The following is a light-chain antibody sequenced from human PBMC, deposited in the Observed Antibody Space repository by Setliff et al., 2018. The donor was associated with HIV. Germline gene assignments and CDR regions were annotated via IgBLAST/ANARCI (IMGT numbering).Light chain of an antibody. CDR3: QQYYSTPLT. CDR2: WAS. J-gene: IGKJ4*01. V-gene: IGKV4-1*01. CDR1: QSVLYSSNSKNY. Sequence: DIVMTQSPDSLAVSLGERATINCKSSQSVLYSSNSKNYLAWYQQEPGQPPKLLIYWASTRESGVPDRFSASGSGTDFTLTISSLQAEDVAVYYCQQYYSTPLTFGGGTKVDIK.